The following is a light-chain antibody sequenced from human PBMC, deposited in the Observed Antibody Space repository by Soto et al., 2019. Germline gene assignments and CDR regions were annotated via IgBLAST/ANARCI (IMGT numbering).Light chain of an antibody. CDR1: QSVSGDY. CDR3: QQYLITPWT. Sequence: ASQSVSGDYLAWYQSKPGQAPRLLIHGASNRATGIPDRFSGSVSGTDFIRTIGRLEAEEFAVYYGQQYLITPWTFGHGTKVDIK. V-gene: IGKV3-20*01. J-gene: IGKJ1*01. CDR2: GAS.